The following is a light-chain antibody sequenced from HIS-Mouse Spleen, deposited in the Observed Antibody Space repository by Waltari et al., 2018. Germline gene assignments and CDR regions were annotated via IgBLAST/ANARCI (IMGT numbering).Light chain of an antibody. CDR2: EDS. CDR1: ALPKKY. CDR3: YSTDSSGNHRV. Sequence: SYELTQPPSVSVSPGQTARITCSGDALPKKYAYWYQQKSGQAPVLGIYEDSKRPSGIPERSSGSSSGTMATLTISGAQVEDEADYYCYSTDSSGNHRVFGGGTKLTVL. V-gene: IGLV3-10*01. J-gene: IGLJ2*01.